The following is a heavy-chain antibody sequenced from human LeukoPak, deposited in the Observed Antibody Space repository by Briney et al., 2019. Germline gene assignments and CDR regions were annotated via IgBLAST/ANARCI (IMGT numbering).Heavy chain of an antibody. J-gene: IGHJ3*02. CDR1: GFTFNSYW. D-gene: IGHD2-8*01. V-gene: IGHV3-74*01. CDR3: ARDRLTNDAFDI. CDR2: INSDGSGT. Sequence: GGSLRLSCAASGFTFNSYWMHWVRQAPGKRLVWVSRINSDGSGTTAADFVKGRFTISRDNSKTTLYLQMNSLRAEDTAMYYCARDRLTNDAFDIWGQGTMVTVSS.